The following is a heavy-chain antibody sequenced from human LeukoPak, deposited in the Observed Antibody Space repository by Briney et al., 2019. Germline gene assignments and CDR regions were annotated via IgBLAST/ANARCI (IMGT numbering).Heavy chain of an antibody. V-gene: IGHV4-34*01. CDR1: GGSFSDYY. J-gene: IGHJ3*02. CDR3: ARGDYDSSGPKDAFDI. Sequence: SETLSLTCAVYGGSFSDYYWSWIRLPPGKGLEWIGEINHSGSTNYKVSLKSRVTISVDTSKNQFSLKLSSVTAADTAFYYCARGDYDSSGPKDAFDIWGQGTMVTVSS. CDR2: INHSGST. D-gene: IGHD3-22*01.